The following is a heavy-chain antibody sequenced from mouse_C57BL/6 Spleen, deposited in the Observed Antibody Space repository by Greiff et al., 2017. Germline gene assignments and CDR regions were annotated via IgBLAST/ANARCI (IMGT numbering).Heavy chain of an antibody. V-gene: IGHV1-55*01. CDR3: ARWDGKEVGQDYAMDY. J-gene: IGHJ4*01. Sequence: VQLQQPGAELVKPGASVKMSCKASGYTFTSYWITWVKQRPGQGLEWIGDIYPGSGSTNYNEKFKSKATLTVDTSSSTAYMQLSSLTSEDSAVYYCARWDGKEVGQDYAMDYWGQGTSVTVSS. CDR2: IYPGSGST. D-gene: IGHD2-1*01. CDR1: GYTFTSYW.